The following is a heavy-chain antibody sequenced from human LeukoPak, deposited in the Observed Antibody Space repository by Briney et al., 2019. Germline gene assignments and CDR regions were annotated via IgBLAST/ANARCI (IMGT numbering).Heavy chain of an antibody. CDR2: ISGSGGST. D-gene: IGHD3-9*01. V-gene: IGHV3-23*01. CDR3: AKARWLEDYYYMDV. CDR1: GFTFSSYA. Sequence: PGGSLRLSCAASGFTFSSYAMSGVRQAPGKGLEWVSAISGSGGSTYYADSVKGRFTISRDNSKNTLYLQMNSLRAEDTAVYYCAKARWLEDYYYMDVWGKGTTVTVPS. J-gene: IGHJ6*03.